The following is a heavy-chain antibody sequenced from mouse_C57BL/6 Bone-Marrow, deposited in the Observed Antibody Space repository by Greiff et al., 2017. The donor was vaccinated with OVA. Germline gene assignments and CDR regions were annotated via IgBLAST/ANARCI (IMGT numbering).Heavy chain of an antibody. Sequence: VQLQQSGPELVKPGASVKISCKASGYAFSSSWMNWVKQRPGKGLEWIGRIYPGDGATNSTGTVKGQFTLTADKSSSTAYLQISSLTSEDSAVYFCTRKGNYAMDYWGQGTSVTVSS. CDR1: GYAFSSSW. CDR3: TRKGNYAMDY. CDR2: IYPGDGAT. V-gene: IGHV1-82*01. J-gene: IGHJ4*01.